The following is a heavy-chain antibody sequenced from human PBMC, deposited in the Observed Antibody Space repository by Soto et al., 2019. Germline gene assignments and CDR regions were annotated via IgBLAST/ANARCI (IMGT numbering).Heavy chain of an antibody. D-gene: IGHD2-15*01. CDR2: IYYSGST. Sequence: SETLSLTCSVSGGSISSSSYYWGWIRQPPGKGLEWIGSIYYSGSTYYNPSLKSRVTISVDTSKKQFSLKLSSLTAADTAVYYCARHLREKVEWFDPWGQGTLVTVSS. CDR1: GGSISSSSYY. CDR3: ARHLREKVEWFDP. V-gene: IGHV4-39*01. J-gene: IGHJ5*02.